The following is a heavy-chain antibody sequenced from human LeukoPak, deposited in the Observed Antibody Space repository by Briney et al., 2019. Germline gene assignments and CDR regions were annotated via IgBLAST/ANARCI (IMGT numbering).Heavy chain of an antibody. D-gene: IGHD6-13*01. J-gene: IGHJ4*02. CDR3: AKDRSSTWSFDY. CDR2: ISYDGSKK. Sequence: GGSLRLSCAASGFTFSSYAMHWVRQAPGKGLEWVAVISYDGSKKYHADSVKGRFTISRDNSRNTLYLQMNSLIAEDTAVYYCAKDRSSTWSFDYWGQGTLVTVSS. V-gene: IGHV3-30-3*01. CDR1: GFTFSSYA.